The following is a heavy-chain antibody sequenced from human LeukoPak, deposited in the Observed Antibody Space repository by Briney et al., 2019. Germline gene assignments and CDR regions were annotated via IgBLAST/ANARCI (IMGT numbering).Heavy chain of an antibody. CDR1: RFTFSSYA. CDR3: AKVFQYYYYGMDV. V-gene: IGHV3-23*01. CDR2: ISDSGGST. J-gene: IGHJ6*02. Sequence: GGSLRLPCAASRFTFSSYAMTWVRQAPGKGLEWVSAISDSGGSTYYADSVKGRFTISRDNSKNTLYLQMNSLRAEDTALYYCAKVFQYYYYGMDVWGQGTTVTVSS.